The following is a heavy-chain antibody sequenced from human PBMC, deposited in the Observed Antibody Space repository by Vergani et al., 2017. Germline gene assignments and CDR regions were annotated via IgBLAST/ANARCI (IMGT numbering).Heavy chain of an antibody. CDR2: IRYDGSNK. Sequence: QVQLVESGGGVVQPGGSLRLSCAASGFTFSSYGMHWVRQAPGKGLEWVALIRYDGSNKYYADSVKGRFTISRDNSKNTLYLQMNSLRAEDTAVYYCAKDGYDILTGPYGMDVWGQGTTVTVSS. CDR3: AKDGYDILTGPYGMDV. J-gene: IGHJ6*02. D-gene: IGHD3-9*01. CDR1: GFTFSSYG. V-gene: IGHV3-30*02.